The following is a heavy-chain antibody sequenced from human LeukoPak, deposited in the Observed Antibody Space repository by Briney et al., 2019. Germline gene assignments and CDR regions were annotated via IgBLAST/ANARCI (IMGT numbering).Heavy chain of an antibody. Sequence: SETLSLTCTVSGGSISSGGYYWSWIRQHPGKGLEWIGYIYYSGRTYYNPSLKSRVTISVATSKNQFSLKLRSVTAADTAVYYCARTSSGRIAAAGYYGMDVWGQGTTVTVSS. CDR2: IYYSGRT. CDR1: GGSISSGGYY. D-gene: IGHD6-13*01. V-gene: IGHV4-31*03. J-gene: IGHJ6*02. CDR3: ARTSSGRIAAAGYYGMDV.